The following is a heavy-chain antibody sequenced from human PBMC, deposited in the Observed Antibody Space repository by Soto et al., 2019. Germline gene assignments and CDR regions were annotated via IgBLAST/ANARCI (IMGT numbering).Heavy chain of an antibody. D-gene: IGHD5-18*01. V-gene: IGHV5-51*03. CDR3: ARRYGTYFDY. J-gene: IGHJ4*02. Sequence: VQLVQSGAEVKKPGESLKISCQGFGYIFTNYGIGWVRQMPGKGLEWMGIIYPGDSETRYSPSFQGQVTISADKSITTAYLQWSSLEASDTAMYYCARRYGTYFDYWGQGTLVIVSS. CDR2: IYPGDSET. CDR1: GYIFTNYG.